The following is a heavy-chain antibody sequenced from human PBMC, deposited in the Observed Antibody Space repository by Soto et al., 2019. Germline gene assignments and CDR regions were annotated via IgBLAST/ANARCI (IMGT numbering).Heavy chain of an antibody. V-gene: IGHV1-2*04. D-gene: IGHD3-3*01. CDR3: ARGLRFLEWSNLKDYYYYGMDV. CDR2: INPNSGGT. Sequence: ASVKVSCKASGYTFTGYYMHWVRQAPGQGLEWMGWINPNSGGTNYAQKFQGWVTMTRDTSISTAYMELSRLRSDDTAVYYCARGLRFLEWSNLKDYYYYGMDVWGQGTTVTVSS. J-gene: IGHJ6*02. CDR1: GYTFTGYY.